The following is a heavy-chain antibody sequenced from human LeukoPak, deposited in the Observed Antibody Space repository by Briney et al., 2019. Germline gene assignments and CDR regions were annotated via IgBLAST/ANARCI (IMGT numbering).Heavy chain of an antibody. J-gene: IGHJ3*01. CDR1: GFTFSSNW. Sequence: GGSLRLSCAASGFTFSSNWMHWVRQAPGKGLVRVSQINSDGNSTNYADSVKGRFTVSRDNAKNTLYLQMNSLRAEDTAVYYCARTEYCSPTSCKYASFWGQGTMVTVSS. CDR2: INSDGNST. CDR3: ARTEYCSPTSCKYASF. D-gene: IGHD2-2*01. V-gene: IGHV3-74*01.